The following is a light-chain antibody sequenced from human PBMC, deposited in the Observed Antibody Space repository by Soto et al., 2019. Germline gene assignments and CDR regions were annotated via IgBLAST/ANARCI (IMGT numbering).Light chain of an antibody. Sequence: EIVLTQSPGTLSLSPGERATLSCRASQSVSSSYLAWYQQKPGQAPRLLIYGASSRATGIPDRFNGRGSGTDFSLTISRLEPEDSAVYYCQQYGSSPLFTFGPGTKVDIK. CDR2: GAS. J-gene: IGKJ3*01. V-gene: IGKV3-20*01. CDR3: QQYGSSPLFT. CDR1: QSVSSSY.